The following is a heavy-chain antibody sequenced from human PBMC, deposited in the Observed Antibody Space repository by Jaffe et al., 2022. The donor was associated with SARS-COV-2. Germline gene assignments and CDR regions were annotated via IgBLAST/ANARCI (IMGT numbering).Heavy chain of an antibody. CDR3: ARGPNYDSSGYYPGILFDY. CDR2: ISSSSSYI. V-gene: IGHV3-21*01. Sequence: EVQLVESGGGLVKPGGSLRLSCAASGFTFSSYSMNWVRQAPGKGLEWVSSISSSSSYIYYADSVKGRFTISRDNAKNSLYLQMNSLRAEDTAVYYCARGPNYDSSGYYPGILFDYWGQGTLVTVSS. J-gene: IGHJ4*02. CDR1: GFTFSSYS. D-gene: IGHD3-22*01.